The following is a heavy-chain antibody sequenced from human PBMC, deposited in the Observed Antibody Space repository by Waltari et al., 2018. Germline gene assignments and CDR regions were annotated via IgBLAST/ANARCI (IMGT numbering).Heavy chain of an antibody. V-gene: IGHV1-69*14. J-gene: IGHJ6*03. Sequence: QVQLVQSGAEVKKPGSSVKVSCKASGGTFSSYAISWVRQAPGQGLEWMGGIIPIFGTANYAQKFQGRVTNTADNYASTAYMELSSMRSEDTAVYYCASAPSYYYDSSGYYYYCYYMDVWGKGTTVTVSS. CDR3: ASAPSYYYDSSGYYYYCYYMDV. CDR1: GGTFSSYA. CDR2: IIPIFGTA. D-gene: IGHD3-22*01.